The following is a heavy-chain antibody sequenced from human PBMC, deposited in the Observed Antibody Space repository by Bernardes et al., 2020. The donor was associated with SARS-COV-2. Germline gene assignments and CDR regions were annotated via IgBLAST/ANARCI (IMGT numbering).Heavy chain of an antibody. CDR3: ARSEDIGVVPAGLPYYYGMDV. J-gene: IGHJ6*02. D-gene: IGHD2-2*01. CDR2: MNSNSGNT. V-gene: IGHV1-8*01. Sequence: ASVKVSCKASGYTFTSYDINGVRQATGQGLEWMGWMNSNSGNTGHAQKFQGRVTMTMNTSISTAYMELSILRSDDTAVYYCARSEDIGVVPAGLPYYYGMDVWGQGTTVTVSS. CDR1: GYTFTSYD.